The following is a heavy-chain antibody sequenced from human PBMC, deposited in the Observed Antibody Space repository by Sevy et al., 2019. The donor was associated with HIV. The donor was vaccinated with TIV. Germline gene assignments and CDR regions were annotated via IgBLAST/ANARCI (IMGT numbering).Heavy chain of an antibody. V-gene: IGHV4-59*01. J-gene: IGHJ4*02. CDR3: ARDIAAVAGTGENYFDY. Sequence: SETLSLTCTVSGGSISSYYWSWIRQPPGKGLEWIGYIDYSGSTNYNPTLKSRVTISVDTSKNQFSLKLSSVTAADTAVYYCARDIAAVAGTGENYFDYWGQRTLVTVSS. CDR1: GGSISSYY. D-gene: IGHD6-19*01. CDR2: IDYSGST.